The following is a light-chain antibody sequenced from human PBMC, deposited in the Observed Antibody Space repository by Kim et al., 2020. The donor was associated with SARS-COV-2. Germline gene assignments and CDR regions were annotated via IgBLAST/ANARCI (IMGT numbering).Light chain of an antibody. J-gene: IGKJ1*01. V-gene: IGKV3-15*01. CDR1: QSVTNH. CDR2: HAS. CDR3: QQYHNWWT. Sequence: IVMTQSPATLSVSPGERATLPCRASQSVTNHLAWYQQKPGQAPRLLIYHASYRATDVPARFSAGGSGTEFTLTISSLQSEDFAVYYCQQYHNWWTLGQGTKVDIK.